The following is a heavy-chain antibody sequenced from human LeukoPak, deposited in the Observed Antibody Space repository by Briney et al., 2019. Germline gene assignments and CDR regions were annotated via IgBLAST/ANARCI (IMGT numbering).Heavy chain of an antibody. CDR3: ARDGGSGRLGAFDI. CDR2: IRYDGSNK. D-gene: IGHD6-19*01. V-gene: IGHV3-30*02. CDR1: EFTFSSYA. J-gene: IGHJ3*02. Sequence: GGSLRLSCAASEFTFSSYAMSWVRQAPGKGLEWVAFIRYDGSNKYYADSVKGRFTISRDNSKNTLYLQMNSLRAEDTAVYYCARDGGSGRLGAFDIWGQGTMVTVSS.